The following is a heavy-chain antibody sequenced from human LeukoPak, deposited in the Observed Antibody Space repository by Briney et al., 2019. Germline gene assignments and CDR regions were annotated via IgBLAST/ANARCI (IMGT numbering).Heavy chain of an antibody. CDR2: MNPNSGNT. Sequence: GASVKVSCKASGYTFTSYDINWVRQATGQGREWMGWMNPNSGNTGYAQKFQGRVTMTRNTSISTAYMELSSLRSEDTAVYYCARDRRGKTAGILNWFDPWGQGTLVTVSS. D-gene: IGHD6-13*01. CDR3: ARDRRGKTAGILNWFDP. CDR1: GYTFTSYD. J-gene: IGHJ5*02. V-gene: IGHV1-8*01.